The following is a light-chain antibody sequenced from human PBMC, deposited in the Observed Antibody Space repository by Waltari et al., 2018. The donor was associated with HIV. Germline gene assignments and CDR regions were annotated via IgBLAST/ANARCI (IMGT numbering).Light chain of an antibody. Sequence: QSVLTQPPSASGTPGQRVNISCSGGSSNIGSNPVTWYRQFPGEPPKTLIYTNIQRPSGVPDRFSGSKSGTAASLAISGLQSEDEADCYCAVWDDSLRSVLFGGGTRLTVL. CDR2: TNI. V-gene: IGLV1-44*01. CDR1: SSNIGSNP. J-gene: IGLJ3*02. CDR3: AVWDDSLRSVL.